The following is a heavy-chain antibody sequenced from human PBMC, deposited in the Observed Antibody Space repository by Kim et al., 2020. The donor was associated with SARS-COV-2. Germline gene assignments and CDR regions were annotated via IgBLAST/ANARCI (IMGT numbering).Heavy chain of an antibody. CDR2: ISYDGSNK. CDR3: ARDPGITGTGGGDAFDI. Sequence: GGSLRLSCAASGFTFSSYAMHWVRQAPGKGLEWVAVISYDGSNKYYADSVKGRFTISRDNSKNTLYLQMNSLRAEDTAVYYCARDPGITGTGGGDAFDIWGQGTMVTVSS. D-gene: IGHD1-7*01. V-gene: IGHV3-30-3*01. J-gene: IGHJ3*02. CDR1: GFTFSSYA.